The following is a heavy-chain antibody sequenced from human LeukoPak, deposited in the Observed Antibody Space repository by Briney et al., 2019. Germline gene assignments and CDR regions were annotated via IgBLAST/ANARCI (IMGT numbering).Heavy chain of an antibody. CDR3: AKRSSLLSSRITIFGVDFDY. Sequence: PGGSLRLSCAASGFTFSSYAMSWVRQAPGKGLEWVSAISGSGGSTYYADSVKGRFTISRDNSKNTLYLQMNSLRAEDTAVYYCAKRSSLLSSRITIFGVDFDYWGQGTLVTVSS. CDR2: ISGSGGST. J-gene: IGHJ4*02. CDR1: GFTFSSYA. V-gene: IGHV3-23*01. D-gene: IGHD3-3*01.